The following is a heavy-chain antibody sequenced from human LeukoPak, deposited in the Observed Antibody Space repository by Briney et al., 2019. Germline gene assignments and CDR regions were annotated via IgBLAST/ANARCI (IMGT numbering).Heavy chain of an antibody. D-gene: IGHD1-20*01. CDR1: GFTFSSYE. J-gene: IGHJ4*02. Sequence: GGSLRLSCAASGFTFSSYEMNWVRQAPGEGLEWVANIKQDGSEKYYVDSVKGRFTISRDNAKNSLYLQMNSLRAEDTAVYYCARLLVYNSGGEAFDHWGQGTLVTVSS. V-gene: IGHV3-7*01. CDR2: IKQDGSEK. CDR3: ARLLVYNSGGEAFDH.